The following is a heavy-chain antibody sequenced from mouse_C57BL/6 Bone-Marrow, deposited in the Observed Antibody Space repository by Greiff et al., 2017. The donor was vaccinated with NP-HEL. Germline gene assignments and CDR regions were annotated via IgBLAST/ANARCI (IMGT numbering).Heavy chain of an antibody. Sequence: EVQGVESGGDLVKPGGSLKLSCAASGFTFSSYGMSWVRQTPDKRLEWVATISSGGSYTYYPDSVKGRFTISRDKAKNTLYLQMSSLKSEDTAMYYCARWLLPLMDYWGQGTSVTVSS. CDR1: GFTFSSYG. CDR2: ISSGGSYT. D-gene: IGHD2-3*01. CDR3: ARWLLPLMDY. J-gene: IGHJ4*01. V-gene: IGHV5-6*01.